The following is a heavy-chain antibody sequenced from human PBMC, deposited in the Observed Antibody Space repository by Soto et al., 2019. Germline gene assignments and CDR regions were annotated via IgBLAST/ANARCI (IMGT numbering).Heavy chain of an antibody. CDR3: VQVPEGYYNGMDV. J-gene: IGHJ6*02. CDR2: INTKGDIT. CDR1: GFTFSRSA. Sequence: EVQLVESGGGLVQPGGSLRLSCSASGFTFSRSAMQWVRQAPGKRLEYVSVINTKGDITFYADSVKGRFTISRDNSKNTLYLQMSSLRSEDTAVYFCVQVPEGYYNGMDVWGRGTTVTVSS. V-gene: IGHV3-64D*06.